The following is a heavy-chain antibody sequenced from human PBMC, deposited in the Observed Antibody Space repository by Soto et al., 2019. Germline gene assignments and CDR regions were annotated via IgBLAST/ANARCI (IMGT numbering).Heavy chain of an antibody. J-gene: IGHJ5*02. CDR2: INHSGST. V-gene: IGHV4-34*01. CDR3: ARGHIAAAGTSNWFDP. CDR1: GGSFSGYY. D-gene: IGHD6-13*01. Sequence: SETLSLTXAVYGGSFSGYYWSWIRQPPGKGLEWIGEINHSGSTNYNPSLKSRVTISVDTSKNQFSLKLSSVTAADTAVYYCARGHIAAAGTSNWFDPWGQGTLVTVSS.